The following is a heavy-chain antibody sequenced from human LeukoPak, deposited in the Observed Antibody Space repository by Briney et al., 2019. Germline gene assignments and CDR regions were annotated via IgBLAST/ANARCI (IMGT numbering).Heavy chain of an antibody. CDR1: GFTFSSYA. Sequence: GGSLRLSCAASGFTFSSYAMSWVRQAPGKGLEWVSAISGSGGSTYYADSVKGRFTISRDNSKNTLYLQMNSLRAEDTAVYYCAKDNGFEYYYYYMDVWGKGTTVTVSS. J-gene: IGHJ6*03. V-gene: IGHV3-23*01. D-gene: IGHD3-16*01. CDR2: ISGSGGST. CDR3: AKDNGFEYYYYYMDV.